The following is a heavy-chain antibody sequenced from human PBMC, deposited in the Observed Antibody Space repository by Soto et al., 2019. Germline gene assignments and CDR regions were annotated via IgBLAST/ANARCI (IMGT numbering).Heavy chain of an antibody. CDR1: GYTFTSYA. J-gene: IGHJ4*02. V-gene: IGHV1-3*05. D-gene: IGHD2-21*02. CDR3: ARSIVVVTALDY. CDR2: INAGHGNT. Sequence: QVQLVQSGAEEKKPGASVKVSCKASGYTFTSYAMHWVRQAPGQRLEWMGWINAGHGNTKYSQKFQGRVTITRYTSASTAYMELSSLRSEDTAVYYCARSIVVVTALDYWGQGTLVTVSS.